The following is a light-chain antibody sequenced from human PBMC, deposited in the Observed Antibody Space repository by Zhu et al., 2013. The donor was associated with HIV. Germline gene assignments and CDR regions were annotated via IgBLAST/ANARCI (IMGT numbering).Light chain of an antibody. CDR3: LQHNTYPRT. V-gene: IGKV1-17*01. Sequence: DIQMTQSPSSLSASVGDRVTITCRASQDIRIDLGWYQQKPGKAPKRLIYAASSLQSGVSSRFSGSGSGPEFTLTISSLQPEDFATYYCLQHNTYPRTFGQGTKVEIK. J-gene: IGKJ1*01. CDR1: QDIRID. CDR2: AAS.